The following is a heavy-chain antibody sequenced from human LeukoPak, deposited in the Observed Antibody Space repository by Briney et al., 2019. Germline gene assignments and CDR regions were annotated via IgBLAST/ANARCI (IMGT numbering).Heavy chain of an antibody. CDR3: ARDDCGDTCYPGGY. CDR1: GYTFTKYV. Sequence: ASVKVSCKASGYTFTKYVVHWVRQAPGQRPEWMGWINAGNGDTKYSQNFQDRVTITRDTYANPAYMELSSLTSEDTALYYCARDDCGDTCYPGGYWGQGTLVTVSS. CDR2: INAGNGDT. D-gene: IGHD2-21*01. V-gene: IGHV1-3*01. J-gene: IGHJ4*02.